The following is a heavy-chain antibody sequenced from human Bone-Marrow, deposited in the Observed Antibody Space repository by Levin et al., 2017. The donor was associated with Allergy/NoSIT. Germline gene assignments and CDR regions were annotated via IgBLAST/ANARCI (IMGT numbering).Heavy chain of an antibody. V-gene: IGHV3-30-3*01. Sequence: GGSLRLSCAASEFTFSRYPMHWVRQAPGKGLEWVAVMSHDGNFKSYGDSVRGRFIISRDNAENTLYLQMNNLRREDTAVYFCTRGSGSYPWAVFDHWGQGTLVTVSS. CDR1: EFTFSRYP. CDR3: TRGSGSYPWAVFDH. J-gene: IGHJ4*02. D-gene: IGHD1-26*01. CDR2: MSHDGNFK.